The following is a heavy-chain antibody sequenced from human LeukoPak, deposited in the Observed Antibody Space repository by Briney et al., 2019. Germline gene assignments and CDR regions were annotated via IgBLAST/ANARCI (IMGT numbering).Heavy chain of an antibody. Sequence: ASVKVSCKASGSTFTGYYMHWVRQAPGQGLEWMGRINPNSGGTNYAQKFQGRVTMTRDTSISTAYMELSRLRSDDTAVYYCARDDWGDYWYFDLWGRGTLVTVSS. CDR3: ARDDWGDYWYFDL. V-gene: IGHV1-2*06. D-gene: IGHD3-9*01. J-gene: IGHJ2*01. CDR2: INPNSGGT. CDR1: GSTFTGYY.